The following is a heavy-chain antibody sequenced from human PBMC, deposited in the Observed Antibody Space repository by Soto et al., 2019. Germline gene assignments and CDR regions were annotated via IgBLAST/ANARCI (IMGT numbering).Heavy chain of an antibody. CDR2: IYYSGST. J-gene: IGHJ5*02. V-gene: IGHV4-31*03. Sequence: QVQLQESGPGLVKPSQTLSLTCTVSGGSISSGGYYWSWIRQHPGKGLEWIGYIYYSGSTYYNPPLKSRVTISVDTSKNQFSLKLSSVTAADPAVYYCARDQRSWYNWFDPWGQGTLVTVSS. CDR1: GGSISSGGYY. D-gene: IGHD6-13*01. CDR3: ARDQRSWYNWFDP.